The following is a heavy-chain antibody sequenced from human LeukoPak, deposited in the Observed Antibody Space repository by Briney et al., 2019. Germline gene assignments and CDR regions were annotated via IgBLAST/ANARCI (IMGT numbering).Heavy chain of an antibody. D-gene: IGHD3-22*01. CDR3: AGASLYYDSSGQRTFDI. CDR2: IYYSGST. J-gene: IGHJ3*02. CDR1: GGSIRSYY. V-gene: IGHV4-59*01. Sequence: SETLSLTCAVSGGSIRSYYWNWIRQPPGKGLEWIGYIYYSGSTNYNPSLKSRVTISLDTSKNQFSLKLSSVTAADTAVYYCAGASLYYDSSGQRTFDIWGQGAMVTVSS.